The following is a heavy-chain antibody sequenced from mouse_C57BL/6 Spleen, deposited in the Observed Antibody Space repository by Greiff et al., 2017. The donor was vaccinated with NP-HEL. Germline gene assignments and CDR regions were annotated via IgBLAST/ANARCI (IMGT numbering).Heavy chain of an antibody. D-gene: IGHD1-1*01. Sequence: SGGGLVKPGGSLKLSCAASGFTFSSYAMSWVRQTPEKRLEWVATISDGGSYTYYPDNVKGRFTISRDNAKNNLYLQMSHLKSEDTAMYYCARDRGDYGSSWAYWGQGTTLTVSS. J-gene: IGHJ2*01. CDR1: GFTFSSYA. V-gene: IGHV5-4*01. CDR3: ARDRGDYGSSWAY. CDR2: ISDGGSYT.